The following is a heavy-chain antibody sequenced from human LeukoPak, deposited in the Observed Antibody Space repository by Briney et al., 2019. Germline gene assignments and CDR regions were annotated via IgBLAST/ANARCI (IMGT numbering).Heavy chain of an antibody. D-gene: IGHD2-2*02. CDR1: VYTFTSYG. V-gene: IGHV1-18*01. CDR2: ISAYNGNT. J-gene: IGHJ4*02. CDR3: ARGVVPAAISDY. Sequence: ASVKVSCKASVYTFTSYGISWVRQAPREGLEWMGWISAYNGNTNSAQKLQGRVTMTTDTSTSTAYMELRSLRSDDTAVYYCARGVVPAAISDYWGQGTLVTVSS.